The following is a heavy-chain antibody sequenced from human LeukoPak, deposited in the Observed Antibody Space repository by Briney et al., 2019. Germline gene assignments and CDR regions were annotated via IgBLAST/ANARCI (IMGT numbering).Heavy chain of an antibody. V-gene: IGHV3-9*01. J-gene: IGHJ4*02. D-gene: IGHD3-3*01. CDR1: GFTFDDYA. CDR3: ATTRAAQSWSFVFDY. Sequence: PGRSLRLSCAASGFTFDDYAMHWVRQAPGKGLEWVPGISWNSGSMGYADSVKGRFTISRDNAKNSLYLQMNSLRAEDTALYYCATTRAAQSWSFVFDYWGQGTLVTVSS. CDR2: ISWNSGSM.